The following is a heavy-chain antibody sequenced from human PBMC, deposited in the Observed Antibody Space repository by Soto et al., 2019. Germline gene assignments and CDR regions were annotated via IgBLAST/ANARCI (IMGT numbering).Heavy chain of an antibody. D-gene: IGHD1-26*01. J-gene: IGHJ4*02. V-gene: IGHV4-31*03. Sequence: SETLSLTCTVSGGSISSGGYFWSWIRQHPGKGLEWIGYIYYSGSTYYNPSLKSRVTISVDTSKNQFSLKLSSVTAADTAVYYCARLGGSYAVPHFDYWGQGTLVTVSS. CDR3: ARLGGSYAVPHFDY. CDR2: IYYSGST. CDR1: GGSISSGGYF.